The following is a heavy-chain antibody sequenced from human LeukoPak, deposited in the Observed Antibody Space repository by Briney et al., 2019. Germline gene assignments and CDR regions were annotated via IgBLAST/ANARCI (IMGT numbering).Heavy chain of an antibody. D-gene: IGHD5-12*01. CDR3: ARVSGEGSGGYELDY. V-gene: IGHV3-21*01. J-gene: IGHJ4*02. Sequence: PGGSLRLSCAASGFTFSSYSMNWVRQAPGKGLEWVSSISSSSSYIYYADSVKGRFTISRDNAKNSLYLQMNSLRAEDTAVYYCARVSGEGSGGYELDYWGQGTLVTVSS. CDR2: ISSSSSYI. CDR1: GFTFSSYS.